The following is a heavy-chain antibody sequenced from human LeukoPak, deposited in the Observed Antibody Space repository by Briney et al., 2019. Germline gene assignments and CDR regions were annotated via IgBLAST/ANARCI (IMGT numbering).Heavy chain of an antibody. CDR1: GGTFSSYA. D-gene: IGHD3-22*01. CDR2: IIPIFGTA. Sequence: SVKVSCKASGGTFSSYAISWVRQAPGQGLEWMGGIIPIFGTANYAQKFQGRVTITTDESTSTAYMELSSLRSEDTAVYYCARGQYYYDSSGKPLFDYWGQGTLVTVSS. J-gene: IGHJ4*02. CDR3: ARGQYYYDSSGKPLFDY. V-gene: IGHV1-69*05.